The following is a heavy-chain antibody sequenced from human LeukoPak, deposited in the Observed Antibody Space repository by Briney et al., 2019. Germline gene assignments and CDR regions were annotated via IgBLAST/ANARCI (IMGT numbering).Heavy chain of an antibody. CDR2: IYYSGST. Sequence: PSETLSLTCTVTGGSISSYYWSWIRQPPGKGLEWIGYIYYSGSTNYNPSLKSRVTKSVDTSKNQFSLKLSSVTAADTAVYYCARHMLLGFGELFAFDIWGQGTMVTVSS. CDR3: ARHMLLGFGELFAFDI. V-gene: IGHV4-59*08. CDR1: GGSISSYY. D-gene: IGHD3-10*01. J-gene: IGHJ3*02.